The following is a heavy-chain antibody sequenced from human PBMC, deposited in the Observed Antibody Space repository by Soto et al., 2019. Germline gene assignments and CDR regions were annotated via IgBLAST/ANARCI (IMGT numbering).Heavy chain of an antibody. Sequence: GXSVKVSCKASGYPFTSYYMHWVRQAPGQGLEWMGIINPSGGSTSYAQKFQGRVTMTRDTSTSTVYMELSSLRSEDTAVYYCARERYDAMVRGVINYGMQVWGQGTTVTVXS. D-gene: IGHD3-10*01. CDR2: INPSGGST. CDR3: ARERYDAMVRGVINYGMQV. V-gene: IGHV1-46*01. CDR1: GYPFTSYY. J-gene: IGHJ6*02.